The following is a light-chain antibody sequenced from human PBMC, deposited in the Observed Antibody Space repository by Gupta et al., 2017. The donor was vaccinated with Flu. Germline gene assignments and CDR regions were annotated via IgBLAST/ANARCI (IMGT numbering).Light chain of an antibody. V-gene: IGKV3-11*01. CDR2: DAS. CDR3: QQRSSSPQT. CDR1: QSGKYY. J-gene: IGKJ2*01. Sequence: PAILSSPPDESAPSSCSAHQSGKYYLAWYQHKPGQAPRLLIYDASNRPTGIPTRFSGSGSGTDFTLTISRLEPEDFAVYYCQQRSSSPQTFGQGTKVEIK.